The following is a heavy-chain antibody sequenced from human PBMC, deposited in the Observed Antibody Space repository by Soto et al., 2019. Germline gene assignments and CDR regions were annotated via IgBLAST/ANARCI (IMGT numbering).Heavy chain of an antibody. V-gene: IGHV3-30-3*01. CDR3: ARDRLFDSNTYYYNYGMDV. D-gene: IGHD3-22*01. CDR2: ISYGGGDK. Sequence: QVPLVESGGCVVQPGRSLRLSCAASGFTFNSYAMHWVRQAPGKGLEWVAVISYGGGDKYYADSVKGRFTISRDNSKNTLYLQMNSLRADDTAVYYCARDRLFDSNTYYYNYGMDVWGQGTTVTVSS. CDR1: GFTFNSYA. J-gene: IGHJ6*02.